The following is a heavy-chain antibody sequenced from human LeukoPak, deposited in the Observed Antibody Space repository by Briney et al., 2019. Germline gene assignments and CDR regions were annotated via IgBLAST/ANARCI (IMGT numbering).Heavy chain of an antibody. J-gene: IGHJ4*02. V-gene: IGHV3-21*01. CDR1: GFTFSSYS. D-gene: IGHD2-2*01. CDR2: ISSSSSYI. Sequence: GGSLRLSCAASGFTFSSYSMNWVRQAPRKGLEWVSSISSSSSYIYYADSVKGRFTISRDNAKNSLYLQMNSLRAEDTAVYYCARDIVVVPAAIWVAAAGIGYFDYWGQGTPVTVSS. CDR3: ARDIVVVPAAIWVAAAGIGYFDY.